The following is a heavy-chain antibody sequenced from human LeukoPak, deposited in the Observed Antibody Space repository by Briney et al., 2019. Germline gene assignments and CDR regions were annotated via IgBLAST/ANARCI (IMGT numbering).Heavy chain of an antibody. D-gene: IGHD1-26*01. V-gene: IGHV4-31*03. CDR3: ARDQLRAFDI. Sequence: SETLSLTCTVSGGSISSGGYYWSWIRQHPGKGLEWIGYIYYSGSTYYNPSLKSRVTISVDTSKNQFSLKLSSVTAADTAVYYCARDQLRAFDIWGQGTMVTVSP. CDR1: GGSISSGGYY. J-gene: IGHJ3*02. CDR2: IYYSGST.